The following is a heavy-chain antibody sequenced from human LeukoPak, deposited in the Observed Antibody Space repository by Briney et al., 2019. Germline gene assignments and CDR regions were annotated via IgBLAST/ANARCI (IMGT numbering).Heavy chain of an antibody. D-gene: IGHD3-3*01. J-gene: IGHJ4*02. CDR3: ARTIFGVVTLFDY. V-gene: IGHV4-39*01. CDR2: IYYSGST. CDR1: GGSISSSSYY. Sequence: SETLSLTCTVSGGSISSSSYYWGWIRQPPGKGLEWIGSIYYSGSTYYNPSLKSRVTISVDTSKNQFSLKLSSVTAADTAVYYCARTIFGVVTLFDYWGQGTLVTVSS.